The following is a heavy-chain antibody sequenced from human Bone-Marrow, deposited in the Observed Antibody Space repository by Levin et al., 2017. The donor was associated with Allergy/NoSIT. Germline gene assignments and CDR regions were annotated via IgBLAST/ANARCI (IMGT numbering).Heavy chain of an antibody. Sequence: SCAASIFTFSLDAMHWVRQAPGKGLEWVSSISANSDYIYYADSVKGRFTISRDNAKNSVSLQMDSLRIEDTAVYYCARDDRDDSAFDYWGQGALVTVSS. V-gene: IGHV3-21*01. J-gene: IGHJ4*02. CDR1: IFTFSLDA. D-gene: IGHD5-24*01. CDR2: ISANSDYI. CDR3: ARDDRDDSAFDY.